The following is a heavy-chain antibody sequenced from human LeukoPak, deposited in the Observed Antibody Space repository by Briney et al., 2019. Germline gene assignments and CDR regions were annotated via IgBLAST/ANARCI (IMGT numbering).Heavy chain of an antibody. Sequence: PGGSLRLSCAASGFTFSSHWMHWVRQAPGKGLEWVSVIYSGGSTYYADSVKGRFTISRDNSKNTLYLQMNSLRAEDTAVYYCACYDFWSGYRYYWGQGTLVTVSS. J-gene: IGHJ4*02. D-gene: IGHD3-3*01. CDR2: IYSGGST. V-gene: IGHV3-66*02. CDR3: ACYDFWSGYRYY. CDR1: GFTFSSHW.